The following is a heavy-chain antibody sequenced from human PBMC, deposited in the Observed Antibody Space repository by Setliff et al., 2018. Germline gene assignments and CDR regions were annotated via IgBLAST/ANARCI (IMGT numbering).Heavy chain of an antibody. J-gene: IGHJ4*02. V-gene: IGHV4-4*02. CDR2: INHSGNT. CDR3: ARDRVVVLAGRRGFYFDY. Sequence: PSETLSLTCAVSGDSISSGNWWSWVRQPPEKGLEWIGEINHSGNTNYNPSLKSRVTISVDKSKNQFSLKLSSVTAADTAVYYCARDRVVVLAGRRGFYFDYWGQGTLVTVSS. CDR1: GDSISSGNW. D-gene: IGHD2-15*01.